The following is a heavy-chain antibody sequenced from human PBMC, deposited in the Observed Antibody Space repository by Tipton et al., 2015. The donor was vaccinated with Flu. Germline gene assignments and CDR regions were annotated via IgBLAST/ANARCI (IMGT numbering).Heavy chain of an antibody. Sequence: LRLSCAVYGGSFSGYYWSWIRQPPGKGLEWIGEINHSGSTNYNPSLKSRVTISVDTSKNQFSLKLSSVTAADTAVYYCARDEGHYYGSGGYYNVYYYYGMDVWGQGTTVTVSS. CDR1: GGSFSGYY. CDR2: INHSGST. J-gene: IGHJ6*02. D-gene: IGHD3-10*01. CDR3: ARDEGHYYGSGGYYNVYYYYGMDV. V-gene: IGHV4-34*01.